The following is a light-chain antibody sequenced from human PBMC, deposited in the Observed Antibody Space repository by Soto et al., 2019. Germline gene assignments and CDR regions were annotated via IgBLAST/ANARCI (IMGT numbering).Light chain of an antibody. CDR3: QQYINSPRT. Sequence: DIQMTQSPSTLSASVGDRITITCRASQSISSWLAWYQQKPGKAPKLLIYKASSLESGVPSRFSGSGSGTEFTLTISSLQPDDFATYYCQQYINSPRTFGQGTKVEIK. CDR1: QSISSW. CDR2: KAS. J-gene: IGKJ1*01. V-gene: IGKV1-5*03.